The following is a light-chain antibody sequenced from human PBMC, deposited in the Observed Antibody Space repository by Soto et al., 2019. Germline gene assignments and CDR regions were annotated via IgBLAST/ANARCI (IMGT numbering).Light chain of an antibody. J-gene: IGKJ4*01. V-gene: IGKV1-39*01. Sequence: DIQMTQSPSSVSASVGDRVTITCRASQTLNNYLTWFQQKPGKAPEVLIYAASTVQSGVPSRFSGSGSGAEFTLTISSLQPEDFATYYCQQSFSPLLTFGGGTKVDIK. CDR2: AAS. CDR1: QTLNNY. CDR3: QQSFSPLLT.